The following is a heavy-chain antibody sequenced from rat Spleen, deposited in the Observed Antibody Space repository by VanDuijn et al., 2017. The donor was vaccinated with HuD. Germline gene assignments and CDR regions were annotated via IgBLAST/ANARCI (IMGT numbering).Heavy chain of an antibody. Sequence: QVQLKESGPGLVQPSQTLSLTCTVSGFSFTSNGVTWVRQLLGKGLVWMGTIWAAGITNYNSAVQSRLIISRDTSKSQIFLKMNTLQPEDTGTYYCARHGYNSYFDYWGQGVMVTVSS. CDR3: ARHGYNSYFDY. CDR1: GFSFTSNG. D-gene: IGHD1-9*01. V-gene: IGHV2-72*01. CDR2: IWAAGIT. J-gene: IGHJ2*01.